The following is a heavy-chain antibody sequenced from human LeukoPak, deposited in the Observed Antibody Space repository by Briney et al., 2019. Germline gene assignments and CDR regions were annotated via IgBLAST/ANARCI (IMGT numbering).Heavy chain of an antibody. CDR2: VSGSGGST. Sequence: GGSLRLSCAASGFTFSSYAMSWVRRAPGKGLEWVSAVSGSGGSTYYADSVKGRFTIPRDNSKNTLYLQMNSLRAEDTAVYFCAKVIVVVSILGAFDIWGQGTMVTVSS. V-gene: IGHV3-23*01. CDR1: GFTFSSYA. J-gene: IGHJ3*02. CDR3: AKVIVVVSILGAFDI. D-gene: IGHD3-22*01.